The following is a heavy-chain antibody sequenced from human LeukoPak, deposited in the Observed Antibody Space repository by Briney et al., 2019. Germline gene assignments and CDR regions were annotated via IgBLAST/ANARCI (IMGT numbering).Heavy chain of an antibody. Sequence: GGSLRLSCAASGFTFSSYAMHWVRQAPGKGLEWVAVISYDGSNKYYADSVKGRFTISRDNSKNTLYLQMNSLRAEDTAVYYCARDSSGSYQGGFDYWGQGTLVTVSS. V-gene: IGHV3-30-3*01. J-gene: IGHJ4*02. CDR3: ARDSSGSYQGGFDY. D-gene: IGHD1-26*01. CDR2: ISYDGSNK. CDR1: GFTFSSYA.